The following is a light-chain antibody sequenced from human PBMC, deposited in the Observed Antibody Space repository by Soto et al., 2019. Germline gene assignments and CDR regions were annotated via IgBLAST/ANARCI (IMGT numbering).Light chain of an antibody. CDR1: QSVSSN. CDR2: GAS. Sequence: EIVMTQSPATLSVSPGERATLSCRASQSVSSNLAWYQQKPGQAPRLLIYGASTRATGIPARFSGSGSGTDFTLTISRLAPEDFAVYYCQHYNNWPAISFGQGTRLEIK. V-gene: IGKV3-15*01. J-gene: IGKJ5*01. CDR3: QHYNNWPAIS.